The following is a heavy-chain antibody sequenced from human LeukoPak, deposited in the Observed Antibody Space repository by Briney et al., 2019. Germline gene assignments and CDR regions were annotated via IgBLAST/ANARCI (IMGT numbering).Heavy chain of an antibody. V-gene: IGHV3-53*01. D-gene: IGHD3-9*01. CDR3: ARVWEYYDILAAYHHYYMDV. Sequence: PGGSLRPSCAASGFSVSSTHLSWVRQAPGKELEWVSIIYRGGTTSYADSVKGRFTISRDNSKNTLYLQMNSLRAEDTAVYYCARVWEYYDILAAYHHYYMDVWGKGTTVTVSS. CDR1: GFSVSSTH. CDR2: IYRGGTT. J-gene: IGHJ6*03.